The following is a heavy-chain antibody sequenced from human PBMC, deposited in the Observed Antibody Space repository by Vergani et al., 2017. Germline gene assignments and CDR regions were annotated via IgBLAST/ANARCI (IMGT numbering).Heavy chain of an antibody. CDR3: ARAEKSSGGSYYYGMDV. CDR1: GFTFSSYW. Sequence: EVQLVESGGGLVKPGGSLRLSCAASGFTFSSYWMSWVRQAPGKGLEWVANIKQDGSEKYYVDSVKGRFTISRDNAKNSLYLQMNSLRAEDTAVYYCARAEKSSGGSYYYGMDVWGQGTTVTVSS. D-gene: IGHD3-10*01. J-gene: IGHJ6*02. CDR2: IKQDGSEK. V-gene: IGHV3-7*01.